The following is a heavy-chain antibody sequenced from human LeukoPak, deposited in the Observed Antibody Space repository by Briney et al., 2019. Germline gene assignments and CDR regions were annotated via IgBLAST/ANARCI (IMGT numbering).Heavy chain of an antibody. CDR3: AKRDWYGPKGFDY. D-gene: IGHD3-9*01. CDR1: GFTSSSYA. Sequence: GGSLRLSCAASGFTSSSYAMSWVRQAPGKGLEWVSAISGSGGSTYYADSVKGRFTISRDNSKNTLYLQMNSLRAEDTAVYYCAKRDWYGPKGFDYWGQGTLVTVSS. V-gene: IGHV3-23*01. CDR2: ISGSGGST. J-gene: IGHJ4*02.